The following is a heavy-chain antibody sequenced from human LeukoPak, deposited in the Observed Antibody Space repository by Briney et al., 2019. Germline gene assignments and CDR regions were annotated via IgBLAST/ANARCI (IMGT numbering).Heavy chain of an antibody. CDR1: GFTFSSYG. J-gene: IGHJ4*02. V-gene: IGHV3-30*03. D-gene: IGHD6-13*01. CDR2: ISYDGSNK. Sequence: PGRSLRLSCAASGFTFSSYGMHWVRQAPGKGLEWVAVISYDGSNKHYADSVKGRFTISRDNSKNTLYLQMNSLRAEDTAVYYCSSSQNDYFDYWGQGTLVTVSS. CDR3: SSSQNDYFDY.